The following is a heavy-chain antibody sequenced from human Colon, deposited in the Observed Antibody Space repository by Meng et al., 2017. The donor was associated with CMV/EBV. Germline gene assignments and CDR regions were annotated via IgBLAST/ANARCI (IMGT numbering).Heavy chain of an antibody. CDR2: IKQDGSET. CDR3: TRLGGSKPFDY. Sequence: GESLKISCAASGFTFSSYWMTWVRQAPGKGLEWVVNIKQDGSETHYVDSVKGRFTASRDNAKNSVYLQMNNLGAEDTAVYYCTRLGGSKPFDYWGQGTLVTVSS. D-gene: IGHD3-16*01. J-gene: IGHJ4*02. V-gene: IGHV3-7*01. CDR1: GFTFSSYW.